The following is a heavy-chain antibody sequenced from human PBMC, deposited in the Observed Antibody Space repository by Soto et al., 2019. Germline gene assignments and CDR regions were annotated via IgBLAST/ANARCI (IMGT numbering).Heavy chain of an antibody. V-gene: IGHV1-69*02. D-gene: IGHD6-19*01. J-gene: IGHJ3*02. CDR2: IIPILGIA. CDR1: GGTFSSYT. Sequence: QVQLVQSGAEVKKPGSSVKVSCKASGGTFSSYTISWVRQAPGQGLEWMGRIIPILGIANYAQKFQGRVTITADKSTSTAYMELSSLRSGDTAVYYCARLAVADVAFDIWGHGTMVTVSS. CDR3: ARLAVADVAFDI.